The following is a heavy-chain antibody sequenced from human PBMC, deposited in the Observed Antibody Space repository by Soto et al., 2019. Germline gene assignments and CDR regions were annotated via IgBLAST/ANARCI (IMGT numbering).Heavy chain of an antibody. CDR2: ISYDGSNT. CDR1: GFTFSTYA. V-gene: IGHV3-30-3*01. Sequence: PGGSLRLSCAVSGFTFSTYAMHWVRQAPGKGLEWVAVISYDGSNTYYADSVKGRFTISRDNAKNSLYLQMNRLRAEDTAVYYCAREKEDEGSSSLRVYYGMDVWGQGTTVTVSS. J-gene: IGHJ6*02. CDR3: AREKEDEGSSSLRVYYGMDV. D-gene: IGHD6-6*01.